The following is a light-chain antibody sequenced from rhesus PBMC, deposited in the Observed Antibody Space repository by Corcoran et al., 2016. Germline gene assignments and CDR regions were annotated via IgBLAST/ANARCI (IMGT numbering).Light chain of an antibody. CDR1: QGISNN. V-gene: IGKV1-25*01. CDR3: QHGYGILA. Sequence: DIQMTQSPSSLSASVGDRVTITCRASQGISNNLAWYQQKPGKVPKLLIYKASTLQSGLPSRLSGSGSGTDCTLTSRSLQPEDFATDYCQHGYGILAFGGGTKVEIK. J-gene: IGKJ4*01. CDR2: KAS.